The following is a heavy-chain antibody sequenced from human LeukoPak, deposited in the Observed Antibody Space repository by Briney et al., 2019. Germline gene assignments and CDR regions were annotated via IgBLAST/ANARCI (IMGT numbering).Heavy chain of an antibody. D-gene: IGHD4-17*01. V-gene: IGHV3-30-3*01. CDR2: ISYDGSNK. J-gene: IGHJ4*02. CDR3: ARDPTVTQLAHFLDY. CDR1: GFTFSSYA. Sequence: QPGRSLRLSCAASGFTFSSYAMHWVRQAPGKGLEWVAVISYDGSNKYYADSVKGRFTISRDNSKNTLYLQMNSLRAEDTAVYYCARDPTVTQLAHFLDYWGQGTLVTVSS.